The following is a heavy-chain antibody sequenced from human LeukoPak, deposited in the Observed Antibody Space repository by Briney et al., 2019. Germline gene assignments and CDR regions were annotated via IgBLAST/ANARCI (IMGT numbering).Heavy chain of an antibody. Sequence: GGSLRLSCAASGFTFSSYDMNWVRQAPGKGLEWVSFISSSGSSIYYADSVKGRFTVSRDNAKNSLYLQMNSLRAEDTALYYCARTPSAWFFDCWGQGTLVIVSS. CDR1: GFTFSSYD. V-gene: IGHV3-48*03. CDR2: ISSSGSSI. J-gene: IGHJ4*02. CDR3: ARTPSAWFFDC. D-gene: IGHD6-19*01.